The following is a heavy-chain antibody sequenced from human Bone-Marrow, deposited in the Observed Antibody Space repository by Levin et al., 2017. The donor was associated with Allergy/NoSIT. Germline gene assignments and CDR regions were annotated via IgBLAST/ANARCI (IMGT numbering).Heavy chain of an antibody. Sequence: LAGGSLRLSCAASGFTFSSYSMNWVRQAPGKGLEWVSYISSSSSTIYYADSVKGRFTISRDNAKNSLYLQMNILRDEDTAVYYCASPVVAGEPDAFDIWGQGTMVTVSS. CDR1: GFTFSSYS. D-gene: IGHD2-15*01. V-gene: IGHV3-48*02. J-gene: IGHJ3*02. CDR2: ISSSSSTI. CDR3: ASPVVAGEPDAFDI.